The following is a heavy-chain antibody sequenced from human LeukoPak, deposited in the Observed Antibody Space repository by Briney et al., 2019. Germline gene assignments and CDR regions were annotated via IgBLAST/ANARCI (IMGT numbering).Heavy chain of an antibody. J-gene: IGHJ5*02. CDR3: ARRLASVATAGYWFDL. CDR1: GDSISSYY. V-gene: IGHV4-59*01. Sequence: PSETLSLTCTVSGDSISSYYWSWIRQPPGNGREWSGYIYYSGSTNYSPSLKSRVTISVDTSKNQLSLKLSSVTAADTAVYYCARRLASVATAGYWFDLWGQGTLVTVSS. CDR2: IYYSGST. D-gene: IGHD6-13*01.